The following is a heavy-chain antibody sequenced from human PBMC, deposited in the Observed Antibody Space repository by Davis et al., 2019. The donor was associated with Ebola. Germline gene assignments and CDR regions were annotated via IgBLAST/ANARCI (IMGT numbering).Heavy chain of an antibody. CDR3: ARVLNHGDYSSNWFDP. CDR2: IHSSVGDT. V-gene: IGHV3-23*01. J-gene: IGHJ5*02. D-gene: IGHD2-15*01. CDR1: GFIFSSYA. Sequence: GESLKISCEVSGFIFSSYAMTWVRQAPGKGLVWVSTIHSSVGDTLYAESVKGRFTISRDNTKNTVFLQMNNLRAEDTATYFCARVLNHGDYSSNWFDPRGQGTLVTGFS.